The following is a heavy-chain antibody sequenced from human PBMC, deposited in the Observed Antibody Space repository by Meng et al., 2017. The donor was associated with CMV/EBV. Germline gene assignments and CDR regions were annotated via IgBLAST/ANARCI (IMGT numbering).Heavy chain of an antibody. D-gene: IGHD6-13*01. CDR3: ARGGIAAAGLH. Sequence: QRTVQESGPGLGKPSETLSLTCTVSGGSISSSSYYWGWIRQPPGKGLEWIGSIYYSGSTYYNPSLKSRVTISVDTSKNQFSLKLSSVTAADTAVYYCARGGIAAAGLHWGQGTLVTVSS. V-gene: IGHV4-39*07. J-gene: IGHJ4*02. CDR1: GGSISSSSYY. CDR2: IYYSGST.